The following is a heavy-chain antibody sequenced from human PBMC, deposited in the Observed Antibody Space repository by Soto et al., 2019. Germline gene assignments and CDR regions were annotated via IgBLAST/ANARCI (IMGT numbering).Heavy chain of an antibody. CDR1: GYTFTTYD. V-gene: IGHV1-8*01. J-gene: IGHJ5*02. Sequence: QVPLVQSGAEVKKPGASVKVSCKASGYTFTTYDVNWVRQATGQGLEWMGWMNPNSGNTGYAQKFQGRVTMTRNTYINTAYMEVSSLRSEDTAVYYCARGRRGGYANWFDPWGQGTLVTVSS. CDR3: ARGRRGGYANWFDP. CDR2: MNPNSGNT. D-gene: IGHD5-12*01.